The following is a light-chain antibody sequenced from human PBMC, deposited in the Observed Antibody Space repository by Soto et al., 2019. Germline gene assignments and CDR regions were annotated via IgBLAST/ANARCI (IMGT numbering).Light chain of an antibody. CDR3: VLYMGKGIWV. CDR2: STY. CDR1: SGSVSTNYY. V-gene: IGLV8-61*01. J-gene: IGLJ1*01. Sequence: QAVVTQEPSFSVSPGGTVTLTCGFTSGSVSTNYYPSWYQQAPGQAPRTLIYSTYTRSSGVPDRFSGSILGNKVALTITGAQADDESDYYCVLYMGKGIWVFGTGTKLTVL.